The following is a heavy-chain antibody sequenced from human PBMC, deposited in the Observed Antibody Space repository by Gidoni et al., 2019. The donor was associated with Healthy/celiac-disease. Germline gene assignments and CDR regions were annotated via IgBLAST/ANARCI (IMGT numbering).Heavy chain of an antibody. CDR3: ARSPDYYYDSSGYYAYYFDY. J-gene: IGHJ4*02. D-gene: IGHD3-22*01. V-gene: IGHV5-51*03. CDR1: GYSFTSYW. CDR2: IYPGDSDT. Sequence: EVQLVQSGAEVKKPGESLKISCKGSGYSFTSYWIGGVRQMPGKGLEWMGIIYPGDSDTRYSPSFQGQVTISADKSISTAYLQWSSLKASDTAMYYCARSPDYYYDSSGYYAYYFDYWGQGTLVTVSS.